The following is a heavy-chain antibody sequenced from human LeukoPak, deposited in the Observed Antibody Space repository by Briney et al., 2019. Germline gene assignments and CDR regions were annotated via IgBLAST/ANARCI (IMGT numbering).Heavy chain of an antibody. CDR1: GGSISSGSYY. Sequence: SETLSLTCTVSGGSISSGSYYWGWIRQPAGKGLEWIGRIYTSGTTNYNPSLKSRVTISVDTSKNQFSLKLSSVTAADTAVYYCARGDPRFGYYYDSSGYWGQGTLVTVSS. J-gene: IGHJ4*02. D-gene: IGHD3-22*01. CDR3: ARGDPRFGYYYDSSGY. V-gene: IGHV4-61*02. CDR2: IYTSGTT.